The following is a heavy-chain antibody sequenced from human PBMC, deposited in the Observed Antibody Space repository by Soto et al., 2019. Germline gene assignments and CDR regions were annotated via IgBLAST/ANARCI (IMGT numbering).Heavy chain of an antibody. CDR2: ISGSSSNT. CDR3: ARATCCSSSWPFDY. Sequence: GGSLRLSCAASGFTFSDYYMSWIRQAPGKGLEWISYISGSSSNTKYADSVKGRFTISRDNAQNSLYLQMNSLRAEDTAVYYCARATCCSSSWPFDYWGQGTLVTVSS. V-gene: IGHV3-11*05. D-gene: IGHD6-13*01. J-gene: IGHJ4*02. CDR1: GFTFSDYY.